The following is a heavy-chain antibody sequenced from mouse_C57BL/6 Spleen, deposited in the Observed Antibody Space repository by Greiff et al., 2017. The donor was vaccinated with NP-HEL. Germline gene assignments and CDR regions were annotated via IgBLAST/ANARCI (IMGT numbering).Heavy chain of an antibody. Sequence: EVKVEESGGGLVQPGGSLSLSCAASGFTFTDYYMSWVRQPPGKALEWLGFIRNKANGYTTEYSASVKGRFTISRDNSQSILYLQMNALRAEDSATYYCARYYYGSIYAMDYWGQGTSVTVSS. CDR2: IRNKANGYTT. CDR1: GFTFTDYY. D-gene: IGHD1-1*01. V-gene: IGHV7-3*01. CDR3: ARYYYGSIYAMDY. J-gene: IGHJ4*01.